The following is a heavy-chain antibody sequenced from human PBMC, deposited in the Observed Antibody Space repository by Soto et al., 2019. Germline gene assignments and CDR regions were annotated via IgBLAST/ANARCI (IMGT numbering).Heavy chain of an antibody. CDR1: GFTFSSYA. Sequence: GGSLRLSCAASGFTFSSYAMSWVRQAPGKGLEWVSAISGSGGSTYYADSVKGRFTISRDNSKNTLYLQMNSLRAEDTAVYYCAKLGGWGEFLWSGYYFYWYFDLWGRGTLVTVSS. D-gene: IGHD3-3*01. J-gene: IGHJ2*01. CDR3: AKLGGWGEFLWSGYYFYWYFDL. V-gene: IGHV3-23*01. CDR2: ISGSGGST.